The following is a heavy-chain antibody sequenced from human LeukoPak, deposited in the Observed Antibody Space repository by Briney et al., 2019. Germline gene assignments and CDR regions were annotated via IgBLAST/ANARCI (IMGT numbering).Heavy chain of an antibody. CDR3: ARYYYDSSGRGFDY. CDR2: ISSSSSTI. J-gene: IGHJ4*02. Sequence: PGGSLRLSCAASGFTFSSYSMNWVRQAPGKGLEWVSYISSSSSTIYYADSVKGRFTISRDNAKNSLYLQMNSLRAEDTAVYYCARYYYDSSGRGFDYWGQGTLVTVSS. D-gene: IGHD3-22*01. V-gene: IGHV3-48*04. CDR1: GFTFSSYS.